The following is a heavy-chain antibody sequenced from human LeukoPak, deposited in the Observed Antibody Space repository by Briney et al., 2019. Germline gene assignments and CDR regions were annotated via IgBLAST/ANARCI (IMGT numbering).Heavy chain of an antibody. D-gene: IGHD3-3*01. CDR2: ISNSSSYI. J-gene: IGHJ4*02. V-gene: IGHV3-21*01. Sequence: GGSLRLSCAASGFTFSSYSVNWVRQAPGEGLEWVSSISNSSSYIYYADSVKGRFTISRDNAKNSLYLQMNSLRAEDTAVYYCARDQVPITIFGVVSQTFDYWGQGTLVTVSS. CDR1: GFTFSSYS. CDR3: ARDQVPITIFGVVSQTFDY.